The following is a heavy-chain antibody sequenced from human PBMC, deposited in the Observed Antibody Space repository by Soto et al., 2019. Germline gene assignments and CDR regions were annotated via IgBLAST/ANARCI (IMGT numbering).Heavy chain of an antibody. CDR3: ATDFGSGSYYPDY. CDR2: IYYGGNT. Sequence: QVQLQESGPGLVKPSQTLSLTCTVSGGSISSGSYYWSWIRQHPGKGLEWIGYIYYGGNTYYNPSLKCRVSISVDTSKNQFSLKVNSVTAADTAVYYCATDFGSGSYYPDYWGQGTLVTVSS. D-gene: IGHD3-10*01. V-gene: IGHV4-31*03. J-gene: IGHJ4*02. CDR1: GGSISSGSYY.